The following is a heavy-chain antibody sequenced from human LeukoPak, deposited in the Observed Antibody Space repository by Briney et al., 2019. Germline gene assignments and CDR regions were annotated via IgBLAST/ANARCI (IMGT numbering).Heavy chain of an antibody. D-gene: IGHD5-24*01. J-gene: IGHJ4*02. V-gene: IGHV3-30*02. CDR1: GFTFSSYG. Sequence: GGSLRLSCAASGFTFSSYGMHWVRQAPGKGLEWVAFIRYDGSNKYYADSVKGRFTISRDNSKNTLYLQMNSLRAEDTAVYYCAKMARGMATIFRHEIDYWGQGTLVTVSS. CDR3: AKMARGMATIFRHEIDY. CDR2: IRYDGSNK.